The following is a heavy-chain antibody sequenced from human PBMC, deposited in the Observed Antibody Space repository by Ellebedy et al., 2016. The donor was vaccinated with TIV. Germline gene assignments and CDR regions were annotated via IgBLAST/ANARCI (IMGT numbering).Heavy chain of an antibody. D-gene: IGHD1-7*01. V-gene: IGHV3-74*01. J-gene: IGHJ4*02. Sequence: PGGSLRLSCAASGFTFSSHWLHWVRQAPGKGLVWVSRINSGGSRTNYADSVKGRFTISRDNAKNTLYLQMNSLRAEDTAVYYCARGDRAGTTRLVDYWGQGTLVTVSS. CDR3: ARGDRAGTTRLVDY. CDR2: INSGGSRT. CDR1: GFTFSSHW.